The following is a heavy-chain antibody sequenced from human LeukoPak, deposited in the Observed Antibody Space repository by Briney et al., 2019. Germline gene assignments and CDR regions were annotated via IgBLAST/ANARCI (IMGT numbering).Heavy chain of an antibody. CDR1: GFIFTNYA. J-gene: IGHJ4*02. V-gene: IGHV3-23*01. Sequence: GGSLRLSCAASGFIFTNYALTWVRQAPGKGLDWVSAVTGSSSNTYYADSVKGRFTISRDNSKNILYLEMNSLRVEDTAIYYCAKDRSSATSCSNYWGRGTLVTVSS. D-gene: IGHD2-2*01. CDR3: AKDRSSATSCSNY. CDR2: VTGSSSNT.